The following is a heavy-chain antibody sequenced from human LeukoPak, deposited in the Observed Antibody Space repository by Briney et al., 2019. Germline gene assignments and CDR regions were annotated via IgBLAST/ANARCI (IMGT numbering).Heavy chain of an antibody. CDR3: ARGSYDYVWGSYRFRPFDY. J-gene: IGHJ4*02. V-gene: IGHV4-59*12. Sequence: SETLSLTCTVSGGSISSYYWSWIRQPPGKGLEWIGYIYYSGSTNYNPSLKSRVTISVDTSKNQFSLKLSSVTAADTAVYYCARGSYDYVWGSYRFRPFDYWGQGTLVTISS. CDR2: IYYSGST. D-gene: IGHD3-16*02. CDR1: GGSISSYY.